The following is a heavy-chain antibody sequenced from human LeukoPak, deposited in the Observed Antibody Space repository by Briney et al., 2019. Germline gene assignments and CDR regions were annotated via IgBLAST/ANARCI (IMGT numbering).Heavy chain of an antibody. Sequence: ASVKVSCKASGYIFNDYYMHCVRQAPGQGLEWMGWINPKSGDTSSAQSFRGRVTMTRDTSISAAYIELSGLRSDDTAIYYCARVGGGLHSMDVWGQGTTVTVSS. CDR2: INPKSGDT. J-gene: IGHJ6*02. CDR3: ARVGGGLHSMDV. D-gene: IGHD3-16*01. V-gene: IGHV1-2*02. CDR1: GYIFNDYY.